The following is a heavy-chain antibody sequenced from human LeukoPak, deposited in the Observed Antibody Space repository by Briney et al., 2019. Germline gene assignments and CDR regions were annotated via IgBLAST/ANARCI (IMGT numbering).Heavy chain of an antibody. D-gene: IGHD2-2*01. J-gene: IGHJ6*02. V-gene: IGHV4-34*01. CDR3: ARGRGCSSTSCYYGLYYYGMDV. Sequence: SETLSLTCAVYGGSFSGYYWSWLRQPPGKGLEWIGEINHSGSTNYNPSLKSRVTISVDTSKNQFSLKLSSVTAADTAVYYCARGRGCSSTSCYYGLYYYGMDVWGQGTTVTVSS. CDR2: INHSGST. CDR1: GGSFSGYY.